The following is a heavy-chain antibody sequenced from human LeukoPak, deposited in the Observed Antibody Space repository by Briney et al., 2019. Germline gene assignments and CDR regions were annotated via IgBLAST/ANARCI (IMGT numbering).Heavy chain of an antibody. V-gene: IGHV1-46*01. CDR3: ARSEARSGGWFDP. J-gene: IGHJ5*02. CDR1: GYTFTSYY. Sequence: ASVKVSSKASGYTFTSYYMHWVRQAPGQGREWRGVINPSGGSTSYTQKFQGRVTMTRDTSTSTVYMELSSLRSEDTAVYYCARSEARSGGWFDPWGQGTLVTVSS. CDR2: INPSGGST. D-gene: IGHD6-25*01.